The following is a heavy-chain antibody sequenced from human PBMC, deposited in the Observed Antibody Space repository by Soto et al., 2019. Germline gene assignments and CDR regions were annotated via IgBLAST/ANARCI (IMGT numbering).Heavy chain of an antibody. Sequence: GGSLRLSCAASGFTFSSYAMSWVRQAPGKGLEWVPSISGSGGSTYYADSVKGRFTISRDNSKNTLYLQMNSLRAEDTAVYYCAKARYYDSTGYLYYFDYWGQGTLVTVSS. D-gene: IGHD3-22*01. CDR3: AKARYYDSTGYLYYFDY. J-gene: IGHJ4*02. CDR1: GFTFSSYA. CDR2: ISGSGGST. V-gene: IGHV3-23*01.